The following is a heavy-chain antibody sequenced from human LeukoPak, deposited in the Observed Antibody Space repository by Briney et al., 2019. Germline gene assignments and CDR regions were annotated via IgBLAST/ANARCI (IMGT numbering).Heavy chain of an antibody. CDR1: GFTFSSYG. CDR3: AKDDATTYYYYGMDV. Sequence: HPGGSLRLSCAASGFTFSSYGMHWVRQAPGKGLEWVAVISYDGSNKYYADSVKGRFTISRDNSKNTLYLQMNSLRAGDTAVYYCAKDDATTYYYYGMDVWGQGTTVTVSS. D-gene: IGHD1-14*01. CDR2: ISYDGSNK. V-gene: IGHV3-30*18. J-gene: IGHJ6*02.